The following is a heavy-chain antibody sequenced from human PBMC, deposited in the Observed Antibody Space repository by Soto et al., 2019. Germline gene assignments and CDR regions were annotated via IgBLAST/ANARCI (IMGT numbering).Heavy chain of an antibody. CDR1: GFTFGDYA. D-gene: IGHD6-13*01. Sequence: QSGGSLRLSCTASGFTFGDYAMSWFRQAPGKGPEWVGFIRSKAYGGTTEYAASVKGRFTISRDDSKSIAYLQMNSLKTEDTAVYYCSIAAAARPTVYYYYGMDVWGQGTTVTAP. J-gene: IGHJ6*02. CDR3: SIAAAARPTVYYYYGMDV. CDR2: IRSKAYGGTT. V-gene: IGHV3-49*03.